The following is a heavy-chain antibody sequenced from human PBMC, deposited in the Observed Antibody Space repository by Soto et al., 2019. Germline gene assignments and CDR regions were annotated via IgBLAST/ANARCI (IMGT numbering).Heavy chain of an antibody. CDR2: IYYSGST. V-gene: IGHV4-39*01. J-gene: IGHJ2*01. Sequence: SETLSLTCTVSGGSISSSSYYWGWIRQPPGKGLEWIGSIYYSGSTYYNPSLKSRVTISVDTSKNQFSLKLSSVTAADTAVYYCARNTQGIAARNWYFDLWGRGTLVTVSS. CDR1: GGSISSSSYY. CDR3: ARNTQGIAARNWYFDL. D-gene: IGHD6-6*01.